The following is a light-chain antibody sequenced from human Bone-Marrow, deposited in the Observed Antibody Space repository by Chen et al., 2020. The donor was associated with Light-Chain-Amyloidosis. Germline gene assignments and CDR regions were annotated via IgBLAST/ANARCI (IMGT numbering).Light chain of an antibody. CDR2: DDR. Sequence: SYVLTQAPSVSVAPGQTARIPCGGDNIGSKSVHWYQEKPGQAPILVAHDDRDRPSGIPERISASKSGNTATLTISRVEAGDEADYYCQVWDSRSEHVVFGGGTKLTVL. CDR1: NIGSKS. V-gene: IGLV3-21*02. J-gene: IGLJ2*01. CDR3: QVWDSRSEHVV.